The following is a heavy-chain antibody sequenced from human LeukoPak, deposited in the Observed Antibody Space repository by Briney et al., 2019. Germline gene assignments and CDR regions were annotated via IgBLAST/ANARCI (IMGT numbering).Heavy chain of an antibody. CDR3: ARDRTFKDAFDM. D-gene: IGHD1-1*01. CDR2: ISSSTNTI. Sequence: GGSLRLSCAASGFTFSSYSMNWVRQAPGKGLEWVSYISSSTNTIYYGESVKGRFTISRDNAKNSLYLQMSSLRDEDTAVYYCARDRTFKDAFDMWGQGTMVAVSS. CDR1: GFTFSSYS. V-gene: IGHV3-48*02. J-gene: IGHJ3*02.